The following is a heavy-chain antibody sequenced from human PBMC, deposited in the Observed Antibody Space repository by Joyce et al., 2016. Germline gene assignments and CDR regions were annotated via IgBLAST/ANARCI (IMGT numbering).Heavy chain of an antibody. CDR3: ARASRYCRYGECYTGLAFDT. V-gene: IGHV3-48*02. Sequence: EAQLVESGGDLVKPGGSMRVACAVSGFTFSTYGMGWVRQPPGKWLELFSFVNGGSTTLYYADSVKGRFTISRDNAKNSLSLQMNRLRDEDAAVYYCARASRYCRYGECYTGLAFDTWGQGTMVSVSS. CDR2: VNGGSTTL. D-gene: IGHD2-8*01. CDR1: GFTFSTYG. J-gene: IGHJ3*02.